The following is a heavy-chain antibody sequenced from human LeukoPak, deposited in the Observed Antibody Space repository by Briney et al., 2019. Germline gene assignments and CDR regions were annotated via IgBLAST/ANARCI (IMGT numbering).Heavy chain of an antibody. Sequence: GGSLRLSCVASGFTFSSYAMHWVRQTPGKGLEYVSGINSNGGSTHYANSVKGRFTISRDNSKHTLYLQMGSLRTEDMAVYYCAKDLGRAQTIDYWGQGTLVTVSS. V-gene: IGHV3-64*01. CDR2: INSNGGST. J-gene: IGHJ4*02. CDR1: GFTFSSYA. D-gene: IGHD1-1*01. CDR3: AKDLGRAQTIDY.